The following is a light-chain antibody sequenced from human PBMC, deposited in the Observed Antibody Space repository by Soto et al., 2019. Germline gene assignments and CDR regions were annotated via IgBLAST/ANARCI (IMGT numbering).Light chain of an antibody. CDR3: QQDDIFSGT. V-gene: IGKV1-5*01. Sequence: DIQMTQSPSTLSASVGDTVTITCPASQRMSGWLAWHQQKPGKAPKLLIYDVSALKRGVPPRFSGCGSGTEFTLAISSLQPDDSATYYSQQDDIFSGTFGQGTKVEIK. CDR2: DVS. CDR1: QRMSGW. J-gene: IGKJ1*01.